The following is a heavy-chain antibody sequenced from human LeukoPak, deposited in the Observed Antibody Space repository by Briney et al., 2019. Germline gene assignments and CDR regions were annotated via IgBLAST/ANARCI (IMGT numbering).Heavy chain of an antibody. Sequence: SVKVSCKASGGTFSSYAISWVRQAPGQGLEWMGGIIPIFGTANYAQKFQGRVTITTDESTSTAYMEPSSLRSEDTAVYYCARDQGGGIPAAVDYYYYMDVWGKGTTVTVSS. CDR3: ARDQGGGIPAAVDYYYYMDV. V-gene: IGHV1-69*05. D-gene: IGHD2-2*01. CDR1: GGTFSSYA. J-gene: IGHJ6*03. CDR2: IIPIFGTA.